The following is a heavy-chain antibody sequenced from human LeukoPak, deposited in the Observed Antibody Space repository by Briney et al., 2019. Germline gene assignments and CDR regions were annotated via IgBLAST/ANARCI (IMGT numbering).Heavy chain of an antibody. J-gene: IGHJ4*02. V-gene: IGHV3-23*01. CDR1: GFTFDGYA. Sequence: GGSLRLSCAASGFTFDGYAMSWVRQAPGKGLEWVSAISGSGGSTYYADSVKGRFTISRDNSKNTLYLQMNSLRAEDTAVDYCAKSGYYYDSSSNYYWGQGTLVTVSS. CDR3: AKSGYYYDSSSNYY. CDR2: ISGSGGST. D-gene: IGHD3-22*01.